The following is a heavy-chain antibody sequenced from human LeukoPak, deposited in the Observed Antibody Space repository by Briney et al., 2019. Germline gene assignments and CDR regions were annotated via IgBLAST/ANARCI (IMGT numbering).Heavy chain of an antibody. J-gene: IGHJ4*02. Sequence: GGSLRLSCAASGFTFSIYSMNWVRQAPGKGLEWVSYISSSNSAIYYADTVKGRFTISRDNANNSLYLQMNSLRAEDAAVYYCARDLVPYGSGSYWCDYWGQGTLVTVSS. V-gene: IGHV3-48*01. CDR2: ISSSNSAI. CDR1: GFTFSIYS. CDR3: ARDLVPYGSGSYWCDY. D-gene: IGHD3-10*01.